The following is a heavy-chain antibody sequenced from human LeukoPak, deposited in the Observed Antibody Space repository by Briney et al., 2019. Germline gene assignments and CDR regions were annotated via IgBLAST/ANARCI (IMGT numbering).Heavy chain of an antibody. CDR1: GFTFSSYG. CDR3: ARAGYSYGYDYYYYMDV. J-gene: IGHJ6*03. D-gene: IGHD5-18*01. CDR2: ISYDGSNK. Sequence: GGSLRLSCAASGFTFSSYGMHWVRQAPGKGLEWVAVISYDGSNKYYADSVKGRFTISRDNSKNTLYLQMNSLRAEDTAVYYCARAGYSYGYDYYYYMDVWGKGTTVTVSS. V-gene: IGHV3-30*03.